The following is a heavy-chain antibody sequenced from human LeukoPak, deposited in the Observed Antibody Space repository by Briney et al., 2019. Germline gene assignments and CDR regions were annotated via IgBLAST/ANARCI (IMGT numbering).Heavy chain of an antibody. J-gene: IGHJ6*03. V-gene: IGHV4-59*11. D-gene: IGHD2-15*01. CDR2: ISNSGST. CDR1: GVSISSHY. Sequence: SETLSLTCTASGVSISSHYWTWIRQSPVKGLEWIGDISNSGSTSYNPSLKSRVTISIDTSKNQFSLKLSSVTAADTAVYYCGKDALVGYFSYYYMDVWGKGITVTVSS. CDR3: GKDALVGYFSYYYMDV.